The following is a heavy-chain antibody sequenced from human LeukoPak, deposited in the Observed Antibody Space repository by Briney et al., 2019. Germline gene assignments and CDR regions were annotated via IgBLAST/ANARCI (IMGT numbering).Heavy chain of an antibody. CDR2: ISPDGSSA. J-gene: IGHJ4*02. CDR1: GFTFSKYW. D-gene: IGHD2/OR15-2a*01. V-gene: IGHV3-74*03. Sequence: GGSLRLSCAASGFTFSKYWMCWVRQAPGKGLVWVARISPDGSSALSADSVRGRFTISRDNADNTLYLQLNSLRAEDTAVYYCARVSFCPRCHFDYWGQGTLVTVSS. CDR3: ARVSFCPRCHFDY.